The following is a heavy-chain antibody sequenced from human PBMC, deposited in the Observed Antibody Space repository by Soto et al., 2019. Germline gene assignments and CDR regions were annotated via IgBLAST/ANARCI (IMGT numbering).Heavy chain of an antibody. D-gene: IGHD3-3*01. CDR3: ARGSEHYGMDV. J-gene: IGHJ6*02. CDR1: GGSISSYY. V-gene: IGHV4-59*01. CDR2: IYYSGST. Sequence: SETLSLTCTVSGGSISSYYWSWIRQPPGKGLEWIGYIYYSGSTNYNPSLKSRVTIPVDTSKNQFSLKLSSVTAADTAVYYCARGSEHYGMDVWGQGTTVTVSS.